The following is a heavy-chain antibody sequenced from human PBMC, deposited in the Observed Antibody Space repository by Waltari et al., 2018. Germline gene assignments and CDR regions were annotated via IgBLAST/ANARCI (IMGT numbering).Heavy chain of an antibody. CDR3: ARGGLYGQQLLESAFEI. V-gene: IGHV1-69*05. CDR2: IIPMFETA. Sequence: QVPMVQSGAEVTQPGSSVRVSCKASGGSFSTYATAWRRQATGQGLEWMGGIIPMFETANYAQKFQERVTITTDGSMTTAYMELSSLTSEDTAVYYWARGGLYGQQLLESAFEIWGQGTKVTVAS. CDR1: GGSFSTYA. D-gene: IGHD6-13*01. J-gene: IGHJ3*02.